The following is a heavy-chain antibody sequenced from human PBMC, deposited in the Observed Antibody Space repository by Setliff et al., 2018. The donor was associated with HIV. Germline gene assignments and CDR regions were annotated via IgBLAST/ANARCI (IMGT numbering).Heavy chain of an antibody. J-gene: IGHJ4*02. CDR3: AAGLHYYDSTGYPLTFDY. CDR1: GGSMSTYY. V-gene: IGHV4-4*08. Sequence: SETLSLTCTVSGGSMSTYYWSWIRQPPGKGLEWIGYIYTSGSTYYNPSLKSRVTISVDTSKNQFSLKLSSVTAADTAVYYCAAGLHYYDSTGYPLTFDYWGQGALVTVSS. D-gene: IGHD3-22*01. CDR2: IYTSGST.